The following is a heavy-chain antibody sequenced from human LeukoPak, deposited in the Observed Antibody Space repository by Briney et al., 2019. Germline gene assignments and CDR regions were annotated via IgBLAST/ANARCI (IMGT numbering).Heavy chain of an antibody. D-gene: IGHD6-13*01. CDR3: ARWRGYSSGWSGPFDD. CDR1: GYTFTGHY. Sequence: ASVKVSCKASGYTFTGHYMHWVRQAPGQGREWMGWIDAKNGGTNYEQRFQGRVTMTRDTSINTGYMEMSSLTSNDTAVYYCARWRGYSSGWSGPFDDWGQGTLVTVSS. CDR2: IDAKNGGT. V-gene: IGHV1-2*02. J-gene: IGHJ4*02.